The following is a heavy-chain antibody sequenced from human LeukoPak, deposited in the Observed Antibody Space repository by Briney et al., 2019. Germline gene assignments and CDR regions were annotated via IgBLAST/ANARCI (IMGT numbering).Heavy chain of an antibody. Sequence: GGSLRLSCAASGFTFSGYTMNWVRQAPGKGLECVSYISSSSTSIYYVDSVKGRFTISRDNAKNSLWLQMNSLRAEDTAVYYCARDRWTAMKDWGPGTLVTVSS. CDR2: ISSSSTSI. D-gene: IGHD5-18*01. J-gene: IGHJ4*02. CDR3: ARDRWTAMKD. CDR1: GFTFSGYT. V-gene: IGHV3-48*01.